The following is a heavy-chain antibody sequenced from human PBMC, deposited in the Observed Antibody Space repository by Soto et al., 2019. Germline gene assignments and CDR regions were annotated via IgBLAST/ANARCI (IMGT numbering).Heavy chain of an antibody. CDR3: ARHWPRSGWPN. CDR1: VHSLSSGGYY. CDR2: IYFTGTT. V-gene: IGHV4-31*03. J-gene: IGHJ4*02. Sequence: PSETLSLTCTVSVHSLSSGGYYWSWIRQHPGKGLEWVGYIYFTGTTLYNPSLKSRLAISVDTSKNQFSLKLTSVTAADTAVYYCARHWPRSGWPNWGQAVSVTVSS. D-gene: IGHD6-19*01.